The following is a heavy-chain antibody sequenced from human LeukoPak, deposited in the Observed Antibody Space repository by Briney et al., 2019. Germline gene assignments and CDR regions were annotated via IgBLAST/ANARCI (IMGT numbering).Heavy chain of an antibody. CDR2: ISSSGSTI. CDR1: GFTFSSYE. D-gene: IGHD6-19*01. V-gene: IGHV3-48*03. Sequence: GGSLRLSCAASGFTFSSYEMNWVRQAPGKGLEWVSYISSSGSTIYYADSVKGRFTISRDNAKNSLYLQMNSLRAEDTAVYYCAKFEDSSGCMWGQGTLVTVSS. J-gene: IGHJ4*02. CDR3: AKFEDSSGCM.